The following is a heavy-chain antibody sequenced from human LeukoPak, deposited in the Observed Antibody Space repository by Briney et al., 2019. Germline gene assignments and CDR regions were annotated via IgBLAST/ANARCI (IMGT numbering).Heavy chain of an antibody. CDR2: IRSKAYGGTT. J-gene: IGHJ4*02. CDR1: GFTFGDYA. CDR3: TRVGVGYYFDY. D-gene: IGHD1-26*01. Sequence: PGGSLRLSCTASGFTFGDYAMSWVRQAPGKGLEWVGFIRSKAYGGTTEYAASVKGRFTISRDDSKSIAYLQMNSVKTEDTAVYYCTRVGVGYYFDYWGQGTLVTVSS. V-gene: IGHV3-49*04.